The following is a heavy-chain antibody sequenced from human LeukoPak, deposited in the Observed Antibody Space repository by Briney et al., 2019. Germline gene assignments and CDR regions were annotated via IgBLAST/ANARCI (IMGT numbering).Heavy chain of an antibody. CDR3: ASGDYSSGWHLDY. CDR1: AFPFSSYG. J-gene: IGHJ4*02. CDR2: IWHDGSYK. Sequence: GGSLRLSCTTSAFPFSSYGMHWVRQAPGKGLEWVAVIWHDGSYKYYADSVKGRFTISRDNSKDTLYLQMNSLKVEDTAVYYCASGDYSSGWHLDYWGQGTLATVAS. D-gene: IGHD6-19*01. V-gene: IGHV3-33*01.